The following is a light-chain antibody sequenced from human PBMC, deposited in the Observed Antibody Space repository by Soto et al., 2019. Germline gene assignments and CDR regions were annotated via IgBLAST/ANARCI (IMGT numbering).Light chain of an antibody. Sequence: FMLTQPHSVSESPGKTVTISCTRSSGRIASNYVQWYQQRPGSAPTTVIYEDKQRPSGVPDRFSGSIDSSSNSASLTISGRKIEDEADYYRQSYDSSNLYVFGTGTKLPVL. J-gene: IGLJ1*01. CDR3: QSYDSSNLYV. CDR2: EDK. V-gene: IGLV6-57*03. CDR1: SGRIASNY.